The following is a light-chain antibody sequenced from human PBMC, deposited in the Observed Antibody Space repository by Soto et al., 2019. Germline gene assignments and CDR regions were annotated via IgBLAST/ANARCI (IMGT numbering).Light chain of an antibody. CDR1: QSFSSN. CDR3: QQYNNGPPVT. CDR2: GAS. Sequence: EIVITQSPAPRPRSTGKRPTLSCRASQSFSSNLAWYQQKPGQAPRLLIYGASTRATGVPARFSGSGSGTEFTLTISSLQSEEFAVYYCQQYNNGPPVTVCGGTKVDIK. J-gene: IGKJ4*02. V-gene: IGKV3-15*01.